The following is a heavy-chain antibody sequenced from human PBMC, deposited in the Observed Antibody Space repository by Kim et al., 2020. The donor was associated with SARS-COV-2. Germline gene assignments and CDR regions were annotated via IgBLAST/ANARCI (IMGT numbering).Heavy chain of an antibody. Sequence: SVKGRFTISRDNAKNSLYLQMNSLRGEDTAVYYCARDPRLGVVIPFWFDPWGQGTLVTVSS. J-gene: IGHJ5*02. CDR3: ARDPRLGVVIPFWFDP. D-gene: IGHD3-3*01. V-gene: IGHV3-21*01.